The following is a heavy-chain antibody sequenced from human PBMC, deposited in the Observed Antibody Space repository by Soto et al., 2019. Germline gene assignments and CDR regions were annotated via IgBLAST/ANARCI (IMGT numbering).Heavy chain of an antibody. CDR2: IYSGGST. CDR3: ARELDGYSYGYESSYVDY. CDR1: GFTVSSNY. D-gene: IGHD5-18*01. J-gene: IGHJ4*02. V-gene: IGHV3-66*01. Sequence: GSLRLSCAASGFTVSSNYMSWVRQAPGKGLEWVSVIYSGGSTYYADSVKGRFTISRDNSKNTLYLQMNSLRAEDTAVYYCARELDGYSYGYESSYVDYWGQGTLVTVSS.